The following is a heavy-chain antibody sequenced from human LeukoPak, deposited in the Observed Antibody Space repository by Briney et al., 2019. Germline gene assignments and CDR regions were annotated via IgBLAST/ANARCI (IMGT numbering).Heavy chain of an antibody. J-gene: IGHJ4*02. Sequence: GGSLRLSCSASGFTFSSSAIHWVRQAPGKGLEYVSGISSNGGSTYNADSVEGRFTISRDNSKNTVYLQMSSLRPEDTALYYCVKRTGLYFDYWGQGTLVTVSS. CDR3: VKRTGLYFDY. CDR1: GFTFSSSA. CDR2: ISSNGGST. D-gene: IGHD1-1*01. V-gene: IGHV3-64D*09.